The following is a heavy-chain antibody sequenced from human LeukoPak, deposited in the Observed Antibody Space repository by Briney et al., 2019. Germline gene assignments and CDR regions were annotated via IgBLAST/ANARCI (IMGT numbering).Heavy chain of an antibody. Sequence: ASVKVSCKASGYTFTGYYMHWVRQAPGQGLEWMGRINPNSGGTNYAQKFQGRVTMTRDTSISTAYMELSRLRSDDTAVYNCARAPSGYYDRIPHFDYWGQGTLVTVSS. V-gene: IGHV1-2*06. CDR1: GYTFTGYY. CDR2: INPNSGGT. CDR3: ARAPSGYYDRIPHFDY. J-gene: IGHJ4*02. D-gene: IGHD3-22*01.